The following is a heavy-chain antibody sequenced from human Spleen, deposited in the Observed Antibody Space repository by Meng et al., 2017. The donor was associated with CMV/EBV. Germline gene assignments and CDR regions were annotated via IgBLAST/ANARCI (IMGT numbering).Heavy chain of an antibody. J-gene: IGHJ2*01. D-gene: IGHD2-2*02. Sequence: GGSLRLSCAASGFTFSSYAMSWVRQAPGKGLQWVSVIYTGGSSAYYADSVEGRFTISRDDSKNTLYLQMNSLRAEDTAMYYCAKKCSGASCYNRDTYYYFDLWGRGTLVTVSS. V-gene: IGHV3-23*03. CDR2: IYTGGSSA. CDR3: AKKCSGASCYNRDTYYYFDL. CDR1: GFTFSSYA.